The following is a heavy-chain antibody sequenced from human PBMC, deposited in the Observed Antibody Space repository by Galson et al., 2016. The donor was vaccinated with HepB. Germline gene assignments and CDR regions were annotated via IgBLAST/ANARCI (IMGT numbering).Heavy chain of an antibody. CDR2: IHSGGNT. J-gene: IGHJ4*02. Sequence: SLRLSCAASGFTVSSNYMSWVRQAPGKGLEWVSVIHSGGNTYYADSVKGRFTISRDNSKNTLYLQMNSLRAEDTAVYYCARNGYSSSWYRNWGQGTLVTVPS. CDR1: GFTVSSNY. V-gene: IGHV3-53*01. CDR3: ARNGYSSSWYRN. D-gene: IGHD6-13*01.